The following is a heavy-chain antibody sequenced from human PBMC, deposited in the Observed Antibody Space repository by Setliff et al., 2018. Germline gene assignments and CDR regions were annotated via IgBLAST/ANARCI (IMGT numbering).Heavy chain of an antibody. D-gene: IGHD5-12*01. V-gene: IGHV3-21*04. J-gene: IGHJ4*02. CDR1: GFPFSDYS. Sequence: LRLSCAASGFPFSDYSMNWVRQAPGKGLEWVSTISSSNRYIYYAGSVKGRFIISRDNAKNSLHLQMDSLRAEDAAIYYCAKDPPGYDGHDYWGQGTLVTVSS. CDR3: AKDPPGYDGHDY. CDR2: ISSSNRYI.